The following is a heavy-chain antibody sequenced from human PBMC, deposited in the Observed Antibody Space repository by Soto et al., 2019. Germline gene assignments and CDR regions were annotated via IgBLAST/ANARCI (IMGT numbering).Heavy chain of an antibody. J-gene: IGHJ6*02. CDR3: ARLGSSSAYYSMDV. Sequence: PSETLSLTCTVSGGSIGSSNYYWGWIRQPPGKGLEWIGSFYYTGSTFYDPSLRSRVAIFVDTSKNQFSLNLSSVTAADTAVYFCARLGSSSAYYSMDVWGQGTTVTVS. V-gene: IGHV4-39*01. D-gene: IGHD6-13*01. CDR2: FYYTGST. CDR1: GGSIGSSNYY.